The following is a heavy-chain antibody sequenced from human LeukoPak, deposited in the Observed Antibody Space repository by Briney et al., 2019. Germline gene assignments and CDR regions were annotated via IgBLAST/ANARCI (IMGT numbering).Heavy chain of an antibody. D-gene: IGHD5-18*01. CDR1: GGSISSYY. V-gene: IGHV4-59*01. J-gene: IGHJ4*02. Sequence: SETLSPTCTVSGGSISSYYWSWIRQPPGKGLEWVGYIYYSGSTNYNPSLKSRVTISVDTSKNQFSLKLSSVTAADTAVYYCARFEAMVSPGFDYWGQGTLVTVSS. CDR3: ARFEAMVSPGFDY. CDR2: IYYSGST.